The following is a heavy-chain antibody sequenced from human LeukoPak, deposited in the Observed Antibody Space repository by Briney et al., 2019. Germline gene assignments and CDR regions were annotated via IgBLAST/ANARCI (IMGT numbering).Heavy chain of an antibody. CDR3: AKSPIAAAGHNWFDP. CDR1: GFTFDGYA. V-gene: IGHV3-9*03. D-gene: IGHD6-13*01. J-gene: IGHJ5*02. Sequence: GRSLRLSCAASGFTFDGYAMHWVRQAPGKGLEWVSGISWNSGSIGYADSVKGRFTISRDNAKNSLYLQMNSLRAEDMALYYCAKSPIAAAGHNWFDPWGQGTLVTVSS. CDR2: ISWNSGSI.